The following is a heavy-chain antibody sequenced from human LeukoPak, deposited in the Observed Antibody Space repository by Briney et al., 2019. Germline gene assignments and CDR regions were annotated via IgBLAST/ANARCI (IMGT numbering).Heavy chain of an antibody. J-gene: IGHJ4*02. D-gene: IGHD6-19*01. CDR3: AREGYSSGWYCSY. CDR2: ISSSSSYI. CDR1: GFTFSTYA. Sequence: GGSLRLSCAASGFTFSTYAVNWVRQAPGKGLEWVSSISSSSSYIYYADSVKGRFTISRDNAKNSLYLQMNSLRAEDTAVYYCAREGYSSGWYCSYWGQGTLVTVSS. V-gene: IGHV3-21*01.